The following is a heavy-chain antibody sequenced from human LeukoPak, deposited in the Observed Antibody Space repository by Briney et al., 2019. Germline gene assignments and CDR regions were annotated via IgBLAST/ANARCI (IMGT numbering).Heavy chain of an antibody. CDR3: ARLTPYEWELSGNYFDY. CDR1: GFTVSNNY. Sequence: GGSLRLSCAASGFTVSNNYMSWVRQTPGKGLEWVSVIYSIGHTYYADSVKGRFTISRDNSKNTVYLQMNSLRAEDTAVYYCARLTPYEWELSGNYFDYWGQGTLVTVSS. J-gene: IGHJ4*02. D-gene: IGHD1-26*01. V-gene: IGHV3-53*01. CDR2: IYSIGHT.